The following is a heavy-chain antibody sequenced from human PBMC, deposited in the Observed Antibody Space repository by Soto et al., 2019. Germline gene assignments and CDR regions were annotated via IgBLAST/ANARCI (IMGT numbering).Heavy chain of an antibody. Sequence: PSETLSHTCTVAGASSSSNTYYCAWIRRPPGKGLECIGGIYYDGSTYYNPSLKSRLTISVDTSKNQLSLELNSVTAADTAVYYCARSTIAPHIFMYPFGSWGQGTLVTVSS. V-gene: IGHV4-39*01. J-gene: IGHJ4*03. CDR3: ARSTIAPHIFMYPFGS. D-gene: IGHD6-6*01. CDR2: IYYDGST. CDR1: GASSSSNTYY.